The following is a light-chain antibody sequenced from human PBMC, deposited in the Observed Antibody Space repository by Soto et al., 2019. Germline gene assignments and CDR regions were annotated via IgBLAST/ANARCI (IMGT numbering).Light chain of an antibody. V-gene: IGKV1-5*01. J-gene: IGKJ1*01. CDR3: QHYNSYSPWT. CDR2: DAS. CDR1: QSISKW. Sequence: DIQMTQSPSTLSASVGDRVTITCRASQSISKWLAWYQQKPGKAPNLLIYDASSLGSGVPSRFSGSGSGTEFALTITSLQPRDFETYYCQHYNSYSPWTFGLGTKVEI.